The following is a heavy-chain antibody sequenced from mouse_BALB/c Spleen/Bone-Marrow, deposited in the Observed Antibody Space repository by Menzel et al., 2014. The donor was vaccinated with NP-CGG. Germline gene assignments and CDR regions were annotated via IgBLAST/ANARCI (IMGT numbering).Heavy chain of an antibody. CDR1: GYAFTDYL. CDR2: INPGSGST. V-gene: IGHV1-54*01. Sequence: VQLQESGAELVRPGTSVKVSSKASGYAFTDYLMEWLKQRPGQGLEWIEVINPGSGSTNYNEKFKDKATLTADKWSSTAYMQLSSLTSDDSAVYFCARYDSSFYYWGQGPILTISS. J-gene: IGHJ2*01. D-gene: IGHD2-3*01. CDR3: ARYDSSFYY.